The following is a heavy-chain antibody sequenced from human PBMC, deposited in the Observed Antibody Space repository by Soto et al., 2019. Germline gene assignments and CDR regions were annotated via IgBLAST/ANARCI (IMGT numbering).Heavy chain of an antibody. CDR2: ISYDGSNK. J-gene: IGHJ4*02. V-gene: IGHV3-30-3*02. Sequence: PVGSLRLSCAASGFTCSSYAMHWVRQAPGKGLEWVAVISYDGSNKYYADSVKGRFTISRDNSKNTLYLQMNSLRAEDTAVYYCAKRSSGSYFDYWGQGTLVTVSS. CDR1: GFTCSSYA. D-gene: IGHD3-10*01. CDR3: AKRSSGSYFDY.